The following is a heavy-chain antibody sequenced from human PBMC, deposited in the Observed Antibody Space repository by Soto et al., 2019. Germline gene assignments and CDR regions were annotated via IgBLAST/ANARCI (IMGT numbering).Heavy chain of an antibody. Sequence: SETLSLTCTVSGGSISSGGYYWSWIRQHPGKGLEWIGYIYYSGSTYYNPSLKSRVTISVDTSKNQFSLKLSSVTAADTAVYYCATYGDYGEYGRPEYFQHWGQGTLVTVSS. CDR2: IYYSGST. CDR3: ATYGDYGEYGRPEYFQH. D-gene: IGHD4-17*01. J-gene: IGHJ1*01. CDR1: GGSISSGGYY. V-gene: IGHV4-31*03.